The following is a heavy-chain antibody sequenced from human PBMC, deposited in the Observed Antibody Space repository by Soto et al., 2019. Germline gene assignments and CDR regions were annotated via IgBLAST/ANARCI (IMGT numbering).Heavy chain of an antibody. D-gene: IGHD2-2*01. Sequence: QLQLQESGPGLVKPSETLSLTCTVSGGSISSSSYYWGWIRQPPGKGLEWIGSIYYSGSTYYNPSLKSRVTISVDPSKNQFSRKLSSVTAADTAVYYCARQIEVPAAIRTFDYWGQGTLVTVSS. CDR1: GGSISSSSYY. J-gene: IGHJ4*02. CDR2: IYYSGST. V-gene: IGHV4-39*01. CDR3: ARQIEVPAAIRTFDY.